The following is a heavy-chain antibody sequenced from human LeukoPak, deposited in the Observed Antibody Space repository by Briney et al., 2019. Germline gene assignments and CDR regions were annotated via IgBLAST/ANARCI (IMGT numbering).Heavy chain of an antibody. CDR3: ARGLGGYTSSQAY. Sequence: PGGSLRLSCAASGFTFSSYSMNWVRQAPGKGLEWVSYISSSSSTIYYADSVKGRFTISRDNAKNTLYLQMNSLRAEDTAVYYCARGLGGYTSSQAYWGQGTLVTVSS. CDR2: ISSSSSTI. J-gene: IGHJ4*02. D-gene: IGHD6-13*01. V-gene: IGHV3-48*04. CDR1: GFTFSSYS.